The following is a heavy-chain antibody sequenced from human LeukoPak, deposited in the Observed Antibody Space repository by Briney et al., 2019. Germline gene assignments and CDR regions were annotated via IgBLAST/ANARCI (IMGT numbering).Heavy chain of an antibody. D-gene: IGHD2-2*01. J-gene: IGHJ6*03. CDR1: GGTFSSYA. CDR2: IIPIFGTA. V-gene: IGHV1-69*05. Sequence: SVKVSCKASGGTFSSYAISWVRQAPGHGLEWMGGIIPIFGTANYAQKFQGRVTITTDESTSTACMELSSLRSEDTAVYYCARGDGSAAKYYYYMDVWGKGTTVTVSS. CDR3: ARGDGSAAKYYYYMDV.